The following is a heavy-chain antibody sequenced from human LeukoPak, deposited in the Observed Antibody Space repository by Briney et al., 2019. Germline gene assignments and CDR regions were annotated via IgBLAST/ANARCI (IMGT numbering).Heavy chain of an antibody. CDR2: INHSGST. V-gene: IGHV4-34*01. D-gene: IGHD6-19*01. J-gene: IGHJ3*02. Sequence: SETLSLTCAVYGGSFSGYYWSWIRQPPGKGLEWIGEINHSGSTNYNPSLKSRVTISVDTSKNQFSLKLSSVTAADTAVYYCARVLYSAVAGTVHAFDIWGPGTMVTVSS. CDR1: GGSFSGYY. CDR3: ARVLYSAVAGTVHAFDI.